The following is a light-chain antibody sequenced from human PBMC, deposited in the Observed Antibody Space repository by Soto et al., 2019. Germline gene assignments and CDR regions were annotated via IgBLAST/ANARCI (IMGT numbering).Light chain of an antibody. CDR1: SSNIGSNY. CDR3: AAWDDSLSGAV. Sequence: QLVLTQPPSASGTPGQRVTISCSGSSSNIGSNYVYWYQQLPGTAPKLLIFGNNQRPSGVPDRFSGSKSGTSASLAISGLRSEDEADYYCAAWDDSLSGAVFGGGTQLTVL. J-gene: IGLJ7*01. V-gene: IGLV1-47*02. CDR2: GNN.